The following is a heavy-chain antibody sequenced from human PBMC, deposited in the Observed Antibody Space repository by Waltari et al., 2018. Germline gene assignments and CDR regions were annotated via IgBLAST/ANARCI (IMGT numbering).Heavy chain of an antibody. CDR3: AKDLRWFDP. V-gene: IGHV3-23*04. J-gene: IGHJ5*02. Sequence: EVQLVESGGGLVQPGGSLRLSCAASGFTLSYNAMSWVRQAPGKGPEWVSSISAAGDSTYYVDSVKGQFTISRDNSKNTLYLQMNSLRAEDTAIYYCAKDLRWFDPWGQGTLVTVSS. CDR2: ISAAGDST. CDR1: GFTLSYNA.